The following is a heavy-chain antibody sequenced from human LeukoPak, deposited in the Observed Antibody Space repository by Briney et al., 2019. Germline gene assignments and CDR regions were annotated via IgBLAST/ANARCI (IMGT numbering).Heavy chain of an antibody. J-gene: IGHJ4*02. CDR3: ARGNRASSYQIDY. CDR1: VDTFSSYA. V-gene: IGHV1-69*04. D-gene: IGHD1-26*01. CDR2: IVPVLNNIV. Sequence: GSSVTVSCKASVDTFSSYAVTWVRQAPGQGLEWMGRIVPVLNNIVNYAHKFQGRVTINADKSKSPAYTEIDSLRSEGQAVYYCARGNRASSYQIDYWGQGTLVTVSS.